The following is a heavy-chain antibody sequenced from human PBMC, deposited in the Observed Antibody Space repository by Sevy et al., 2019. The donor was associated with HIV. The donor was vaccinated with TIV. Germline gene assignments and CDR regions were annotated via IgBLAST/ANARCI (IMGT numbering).Heavy chain of an antibody. V-gene: IGHV3-30*18. CDR1: GFTFNGYG. J-gene: IGHJ4*02. Sequence: GGSLRLSCAASGFTFNGYGMHWVRQAPGKGLEWVADILYDGSNEYYADSVKGRFTISRDNSKNTVYLQMNRLRTEETDEYYCAKGLHYGSGSYYGRTDYWGQGTLVTVSS. D-gene: IGHD3-10*01. CDR3: AKGLHYGSGSYYGRTDY. CDR2: ILYDGSNE.